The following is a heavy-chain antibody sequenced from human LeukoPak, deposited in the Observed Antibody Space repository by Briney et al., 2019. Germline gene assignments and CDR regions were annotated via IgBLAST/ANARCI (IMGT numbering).Heavy chain of an antibody. V-gene: IGHV3-23*01. CDR3: AKDPSYSSRWAFADY. CDR1: GFTFSSYA. D-gene: IGHD6-13*01. CDR2: ISGSGGST. Sequence: GGSLRLSCAASGFTFSSYAMHWVRQAPGKGLEWVSAISGSGGSTYYADSVKGRFTISRDNSKNTLYLQMNSLRAEDTAVYYCAKDPSYSSRWAFADYWGQGTLVTVSS. J-gene: IGHJ4*02.